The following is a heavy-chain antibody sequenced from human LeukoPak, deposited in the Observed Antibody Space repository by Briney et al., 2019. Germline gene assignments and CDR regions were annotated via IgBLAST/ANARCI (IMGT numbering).Heavy chain of an antibody. V-gene: IGHV4-4*02. Sequence: SGTLSLTCAVSGGSISSSNWWSWVRQPPGKGLEWIGEIYHSGSTNYNPSLKSRVTISVDKSKNQFSLKLSSVTAADTAVYYCARDKAADGDSPHITYWGQGTLVTVSS. CDR1: GGSISSSNW. D-gene: IGHD4-17*01. CDR2: IYHSGST. J-gene: IGHJ4*02. CDR3: ARDKAADGDSPHITY.